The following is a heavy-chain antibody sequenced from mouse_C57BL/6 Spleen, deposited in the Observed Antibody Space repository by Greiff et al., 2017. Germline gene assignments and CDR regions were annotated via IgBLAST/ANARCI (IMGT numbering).Heavy chain of an antibody. D-gene: IGHD2-4*01. CDR2: IYPGSGST. V-gene: IGHV1-55*01. Sequence: VQLQQPGAELVKPGASVKMSCKASGYTFTSYWITWVKQRPGQGLEWIGDIYPGSGSTNYNEKFKSKATLTVDTSSSTAYMQRSSLTSEESAVYYCARYCDYDAWFAYWGQGTLVAVSA. CDR1: GYTFTSYW. CDR3: ARYCDYDAWFAY. J-gene: IGHJ3*01.